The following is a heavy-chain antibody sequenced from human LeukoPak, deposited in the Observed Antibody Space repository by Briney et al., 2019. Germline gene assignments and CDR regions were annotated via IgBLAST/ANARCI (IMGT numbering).Heavy chain of an antibody. V-gene: IGHV3-23*01. CDR1: GFTFSGYP. D-gene: IGHD3-3*01. CDR3: ATSYDFWSGSLYYYYGMDV. Sequence: GKSLRLSCAASGFTFSGYPIHWVRQAPGKGLEWVSVISGSGGSTYYADSVKGRFTISRDNSKNTLYLQMNSLRAEDTAVYYCATSYDFWSGSLYYYYGMDVWGQGTTVTVSS. J-gene: IGHJ6*02. CDR2: ISGSGGST.